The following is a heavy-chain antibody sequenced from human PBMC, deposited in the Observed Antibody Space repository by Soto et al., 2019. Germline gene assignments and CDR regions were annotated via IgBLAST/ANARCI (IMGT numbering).Heavy chain of an antibody. CDR2: IYYSGST. D-gene: IGHD3-10*01. Sequence: LSLTCAVSGYSISSSNWWGWIRQPPGKGLEWIGYIYYSGSTYYNPSLKSRVTMSVDTSKNQFSLKLSSVTAVDTAVYYCARKGYGSGSSCYFDYWGQGTLVTVSS. CDR1: GYSISSSNW. J-gene: IGHJ4*02. V-gene: IGHV4-28*01. CDR3: ARKGYGSGSSCYFDY.